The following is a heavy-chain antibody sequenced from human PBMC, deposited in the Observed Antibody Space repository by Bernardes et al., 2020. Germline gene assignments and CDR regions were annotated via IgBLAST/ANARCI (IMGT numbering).Heavy chain of an antibody. V-gene: IGHV1-18*01. CDR1: GYTFTSYG. J-gene: IGHJ6*03. Sequence: ASVKVSCKASGYTFTSYGISWVRQAPGQGLEWMGWISAYNGNTNYAQKLQGRVTMTTDTSTSTAYMELRSLRSDDTAVYYCARERDYDFWSGYFSPHCMDVWGKGTTVTVSS. CDR2: ISAYNGNT. D-gene: IGHD3-3*01. CDR3: ARERDYDFWSGYFSPHCMDV.